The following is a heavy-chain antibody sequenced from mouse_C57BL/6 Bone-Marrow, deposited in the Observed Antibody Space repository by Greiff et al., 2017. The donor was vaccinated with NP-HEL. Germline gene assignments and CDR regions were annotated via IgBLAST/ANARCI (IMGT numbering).Heavy chain of an antibody. CDR1: GYTFTDYY. V-gene: IGHV1-26*01. CDR3: ASWVWYYGSSPHYYAMDY. D-gene: IGHD1-1*01. CDR2: INPNNGGT. Sequence: VQLKQSGPELVKPGASVKISCKASGYTFTDYYMNWVKQSHGKSLEWIGDINPNNGGTSYNQKFKGKATLTVDKSSSTAYMELRSLTSEDSAVYYCASWVWYYGSSPHYYAMDYWGQGTSVTVSS. J-gene: IGHJ4*01.